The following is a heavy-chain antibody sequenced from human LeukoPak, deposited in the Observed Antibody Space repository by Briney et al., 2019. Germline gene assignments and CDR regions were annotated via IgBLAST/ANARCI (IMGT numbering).Heavy chain of an antibody. J-gene: IGHJ4*02. CDR2: IYYSGST. CDR1: GGSISSSVYY. Sequence: PSKTLSLPCTVSGGSISSSVYYWGWIRQPPGKGLEWIGSIYYSGSTYYNPSLKSRVAISVDTSKNQFALKLTSVTAADTAVYYCARHPQYWGQGTLVTVSS. CDR3: ARHPQY. V-gene: IGHV4-39*01.